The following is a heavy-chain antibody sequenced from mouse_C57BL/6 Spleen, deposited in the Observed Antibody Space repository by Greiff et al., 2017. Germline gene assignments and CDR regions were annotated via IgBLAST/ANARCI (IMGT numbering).Heavy chain of an antibody. Sequence: QVQLKQPGTELVKPGASVKLSCKASGYTFTSYWMHWVKQRPGQGLEWIGNINPSNGGTNYNEKFKSKATLTVDKSSSTAYMQLSSLTSEDSAVYYCARSRAAQAWLIDYWGQGTTLTVSS. J-gene: IGHJ2*01. D-gene: IGHD3-2*02. CDR3: ARSRAAQAWLIDY. V-gene: IGHV1-53*01. CDR2: INPSNGGT. CDR1: GYTFTSYW.